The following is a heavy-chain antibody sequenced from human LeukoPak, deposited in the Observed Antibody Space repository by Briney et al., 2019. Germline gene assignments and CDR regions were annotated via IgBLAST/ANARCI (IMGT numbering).Heavy chain of an antibody. CDR2: IYYSGST. D-gene: IGHD3-9*01. V-gene: IGHV4-59*01. J-gene: IGHJ4*02. Sequence: SETLSLTCTVSGGFISSYYWSWIRQPPGKGLEWIGYIYYSGSTNYSPSLKSRVTISVDTSKNQFSLKLSSVTAADTAVYYCARGLRYFDSSSPFDYWGQGTLVTVSS. CDR3: ARGLRYFDSSSPFDY. CDR1: GGFISSYY.